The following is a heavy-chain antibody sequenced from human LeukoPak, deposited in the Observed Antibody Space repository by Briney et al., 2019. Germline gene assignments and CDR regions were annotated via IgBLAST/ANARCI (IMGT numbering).Heavy chain of an antibody. J-gene: IGHJ4*02. Sequence: TXXMXWVRQTPEKGLEWVAHIKQDGSEKYYVDSVKGRFTISRDSAKNSLYLQMNSLRAEDTAVYYCAKDNRRHYTSGPNPDSLHWGQGALVTVSS. D-gene: IGHD6-19*01. V-gene: IGHV3-7*03. CDR1: TXX. CDR3: AKDNRRHYTSGPNPDSLH. CDR2: IKQDGSEK.